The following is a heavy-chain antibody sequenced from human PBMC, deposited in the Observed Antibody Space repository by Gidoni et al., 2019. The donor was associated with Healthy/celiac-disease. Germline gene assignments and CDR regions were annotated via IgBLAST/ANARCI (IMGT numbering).Heavy chain of an antibody. V-gene: IGHV5-10-1*03. Sequence: EVPLVQSGTEVNKPGEALSLSCKGSGYSFTSYWISWVRQMPGKGLEWMGRRDPSDSYTNYSPSFQGHVTISADKSISIAYLQWSSLKASDTAMYDCARLGYSYGKGDYWGQGTLVTVSS. CDR1: GYSFTSYW. CDR2: RDPSDSYT. J-gene: IGHJ4*02. CDR3: ARLGYSYGKGDY. D-gene: IGHD5-18*01.